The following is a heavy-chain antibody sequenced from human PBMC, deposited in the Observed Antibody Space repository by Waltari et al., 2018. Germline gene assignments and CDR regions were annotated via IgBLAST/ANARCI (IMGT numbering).Heavy chain of an antibody. J-gene: IGHJ6*02. CDR2: IYYTGLT. CDR1: GGSVNHANYY. CDR3: ARRDHGFWPCYFPI. Sequence: QLQLQESGPGLVKASETLSLTCTVSGGSVNHANYYWGWVRQSPQKGLDWIGTIYYTGLTSYNPSLVSRVSVAIDTSKNQFSLRLNSVTAADTAVYFCARRDHGFWPCYFPIWGQGTTVTVSS. D-gene: IGHD3-3*01. V-gene: IGHV4-39*01.